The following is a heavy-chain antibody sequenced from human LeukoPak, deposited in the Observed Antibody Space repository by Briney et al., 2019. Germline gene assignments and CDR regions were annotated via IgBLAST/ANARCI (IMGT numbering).Heavy chain of an antibody. Sequence: GGSLRLSCAASGFTFDDYGMSWVRQAPGGGLEWVANIKKDGSEKYYVDSVKGRFTISRDNTKNSLYLQMNSLRAEDTAGFYXXXFYYGSGTSFDPWGQGTLVTVSS. CDR3: XXFYYGSGTSFDP. CDR1: GFTFDDYG. V-gene: IGHV3-7*01. D-gene: IGHD3-10*01. CDR2: IKKDGSEK. J-gene: IGHJ5*02.